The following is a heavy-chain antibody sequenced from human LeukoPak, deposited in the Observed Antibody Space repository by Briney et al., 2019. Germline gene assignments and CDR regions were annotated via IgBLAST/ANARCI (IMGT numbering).Heavy chain of an antibody. V-gene: IGHV1-69*13. CDR3: ARGDAEYFQH. Sequence: ASVKVSCKASGYTFTSYDINWVRQATGQGLEWMGGIIPIFGTANYAQKFQGRVTITADESTSTAYMELSSLRSEDTAVYYCARGDAEYFQHWGQGTLVTVSS. CDR1: GYTFTSYD. D-gene: IGHD2-21*02. J-gene: IGHJ1*01. CDR2: IIPIFGTA.